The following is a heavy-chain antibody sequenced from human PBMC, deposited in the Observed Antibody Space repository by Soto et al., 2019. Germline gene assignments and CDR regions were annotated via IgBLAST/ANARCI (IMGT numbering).Heavy chain of an antibody. J-gene: IGHJ4*02. Sequence: PGVSLRLSFAASGFTVSSNYMSWVRQAPGKGLEWVSVIYSGGSTYYADSVKGRFIISRDNSKNTLYLQMNSLRAEDTAVYYCARTTGTGLPYYFDYWGQGTLVTVSS. CDR3: ARTTGTGLPYYFDY. CDR1: GFTVSSNY. V-gene: IGHV3-66*01. D-gene: IGHD5-12*01. CDR2: IYSGGST.